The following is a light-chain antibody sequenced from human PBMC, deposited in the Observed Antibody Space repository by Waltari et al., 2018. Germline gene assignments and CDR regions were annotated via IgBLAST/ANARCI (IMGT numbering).Light chain of an antibody. V-gene: IGKV1-33*01. CDR2: DAS. J-gene: IGKJ1*01. Sequence: DIQMTQSPSSLSASVGDRVTITCQASQDISKFLNWYQKKPGEGPKLLIYDASTLSTGVPSRFSGSASGTNFTFTISSLQPEDFATYYCQHWHNLPPWTFGQGTKVEVK. CDR3: QHWHNLPPWT. CDR1: QDISKF.